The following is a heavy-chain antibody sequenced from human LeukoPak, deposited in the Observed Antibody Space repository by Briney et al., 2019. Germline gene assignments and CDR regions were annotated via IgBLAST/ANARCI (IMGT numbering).Heavy chain of an antibody. CDR3: ARSGSDYGGGDCPKFDY. CDR1: GYTFTSYY. Sequence: ASVKVSCTASGYTFTSYYMHWVRQAPGQGLEWIGIINPSGGSTSYAQKFQGRVTMTRDTSTSTVYMQLSSLRSEDTAVYYCARSGSDYGGGDCPKFDYWGQGTLVTVSS. D-gene: IGHD2-21*02. CDR2: INPSGGST. J-gene: IGHJ4*02. V-gene: IGHV1-46*01.